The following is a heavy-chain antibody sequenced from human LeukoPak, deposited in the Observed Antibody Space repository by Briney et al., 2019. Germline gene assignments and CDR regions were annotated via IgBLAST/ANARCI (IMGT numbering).Heavy chain of an antibody. J-gene: IGHJ6*03. CDR2: ISYSGWS. CDR3: ARQNCTLTSCYDYYHYHMDV. V-gene: IGHV4-39*01. CDR1: GGSISSSSYY. Sequence: SETLSLTCSVSGGSISSSSYYWGWIRQSPGKGLDWIGSISYSGWSYSDPSLKSRATISVDTSKNQFSLKLTSVTAADTAVYYCARQNCTLTSCYDYYHYHMDVWGKGTAVTISS. D-gene: IGHD2-2*01.